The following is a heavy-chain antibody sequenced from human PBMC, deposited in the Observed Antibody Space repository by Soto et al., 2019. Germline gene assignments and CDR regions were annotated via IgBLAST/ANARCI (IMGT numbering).Heavy chain of an antibody. CDR3: AKSGYCSSTSCYGEIDY. D-gene: IGHD2-2*01. V-gene: IGHV3-23*01. CDR2: ISGSGGST. J-gene: IGHJ4*02. Sequence: GGSLRLSCAASGFTFSGYAMSWVRQAPGKGLEWVSAISGSGGSTYYADSVKGRFTISRDNSKNTLYLQMNSLRAEDTAVYYCAKSGYCSSTSCYGEIDYWGQGTLVTVSS. CDR1: GFTFSGYA.